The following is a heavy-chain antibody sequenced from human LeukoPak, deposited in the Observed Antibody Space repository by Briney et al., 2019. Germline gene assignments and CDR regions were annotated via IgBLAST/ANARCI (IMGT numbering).Heavy chain of an antibody. D-gene: IGHD4-17*01. CDR2: ISYDGSNK. Sequence: AGGSLRLSCAASGFTFSSYAMHWVRQAPGKGLEWVAVISYDGSNKYYADSVKGRVTISRDNSKNTLYLQMNSLRAEDTAVYYCARVGYGDYYFDYWGQGTLVTVSS. J-gene: IGHJ4*02. V-gene: IGHV3-30*04. CDR1: GFTFSSYA. CDR3: ARVGYGDYYFDY.